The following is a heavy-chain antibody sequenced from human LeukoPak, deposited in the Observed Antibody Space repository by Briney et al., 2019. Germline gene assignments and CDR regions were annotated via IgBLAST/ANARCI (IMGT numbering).Heavy chain of an antibody. CDR2: IWYDGSNK. V-gene: IGHV3-33*01. D-gene: IGHD6-6*01. CDR3: ARSWYSISSGLYGMDV. Sequence: GGSLRLSCAASGFTFSSYGVHWVRQAPGKGLEWVAVIWYDGSNKYYADSVKGRFTISRDNSKNTLYLQMNSLRAEDTAVYYCARSWYSISSGLYGMDVWGQGTTVTVSS. J-gene: IGHJ6*02. CDR1: GFTFSSYG.